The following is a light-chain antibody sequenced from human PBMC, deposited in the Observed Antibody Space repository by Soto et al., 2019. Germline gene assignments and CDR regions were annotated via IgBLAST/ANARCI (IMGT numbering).Light chain of an antibody. J-gene: IGKJ1*01. CDR3: QQYSTYSRA. CDR2: KAS. V-gene: IGKV1-5*03. CDR1: ESISSW. Sequence: DVPSPQSPSTLSASIGDRVSTTCPASESISSWLAWYQQKPGKAPKLLIYKASSLETGAPSRFSGSGYGTEFTLTISSLQPDDFASYYCQQYSTYSRAFGQGTMV.